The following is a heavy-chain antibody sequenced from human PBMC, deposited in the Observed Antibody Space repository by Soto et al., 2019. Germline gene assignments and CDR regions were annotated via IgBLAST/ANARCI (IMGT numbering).Heavy chain of an antibody. CDR1: GYTFSDFD. D-gene: IGHD3-16*01. V-gene: IGHV1-8*01. CDR2: MNAKSGDT. J-gene: IGHJ6*02. Sequence: QAHLEQSGAELKRPGASVKVSCKASGYTFSDFDINRLRQASGQGREWMGWMNAKSGDTFFPQRIQGKVNMTWDTSLSTAYMEVGSLPSDDTAIYYCARGNPFNYAGFDVWGQGTTVAVSS. CDR3: ARGNPFNYAGFDV.